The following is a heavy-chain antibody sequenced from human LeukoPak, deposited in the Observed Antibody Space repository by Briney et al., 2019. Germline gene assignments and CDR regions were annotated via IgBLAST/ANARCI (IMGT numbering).Heavy chain of an antibody. J-gene: IGHJ4*02. CDR3: ASTPSYSSSWCGIDY. CDR2: ISSSGSTI. Sequence: GGSLRLSCAASGFTFSSYAMSWVRQAPGKGLEWVSYISSSGSTIYYADSVKGRFTISRDNAKNSLYLQMNSLRAEDTAVYYCASTPSYSSSWCGIDYWGQGTLVTVSS. V-gene: IGHV3-48*04. D-gene: IGHD6-13*01. CDR1: GFTFSSYA.